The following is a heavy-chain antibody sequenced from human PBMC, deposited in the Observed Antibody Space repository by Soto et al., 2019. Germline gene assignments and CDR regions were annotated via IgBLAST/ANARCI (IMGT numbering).Heavy chain of an antibody. V-gene: IGHV5-10-1*01. J-gene: IGHJ4*02. D-gene: IGHD2-2*01. CDR1: GYSFTSYW. Sequence: ESLKISCKGSGYSFTSYWISWVRQMPGKGLEWMGRIDPSDSYTNYSPSFQGHVTISADKSISTAYLQWSSLKASDTAMYYCARRGRGYCSSTSCPDFDYWGKGTLGTVA. CDR3: ARRGRGYCSSTSCPDFDY. CDR2: IDPSDSYT.